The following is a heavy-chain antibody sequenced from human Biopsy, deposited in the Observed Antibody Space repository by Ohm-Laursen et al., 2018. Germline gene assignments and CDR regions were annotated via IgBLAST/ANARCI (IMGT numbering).Heavy chain of an antibody. V-gene: IGHV3-33*01. CDR1: GFTFSNYG. Sequence: SLRLSCSASGFTFSNYGMHWVRQAPGKGLEWLAVIWYDGSNKYYGDSVQGRFTISRDNSKNTVYLQMNSLRAEDTAVYYCARDSSRRAREGGMDVWGQGTTVTVSS. D-gene: IGHD6-6*01. J-gene: IGHJ6*02. CDR3: ARDSSRRAREGGMDV. CDR2: IWYDGSNK.